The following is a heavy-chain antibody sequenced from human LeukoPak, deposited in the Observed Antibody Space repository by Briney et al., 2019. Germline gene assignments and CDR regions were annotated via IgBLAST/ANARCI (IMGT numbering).Heavy chain of an antibody. D-gene: IGHD2-8*01. Sequence: GASVKVSCKTSGYTFTSYYIHWVRQARGQGLEWMGIIYPGGGSTNYAQKFQGRLTMTRDMSTSTVYMELSSLRSEDTAFYYCARDNDFDYWGRGTLVTVSS. CDR1: GYTFTSYY. V-gene: IGHV1-46*01. CDR2: IYPGGGST. J-gene: IGHJ4*02. CDR3: ARDNDFDY.